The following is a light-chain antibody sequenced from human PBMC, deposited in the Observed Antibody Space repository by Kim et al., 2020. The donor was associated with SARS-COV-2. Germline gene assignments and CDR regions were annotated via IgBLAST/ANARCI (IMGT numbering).Light chain of an antibody. CDR2: DVS. V-gene: IGLV2-14*04. CDR1: SSDVGGYNY. Sequence: SITISCTGTSSDVGGYNYVSWYQQHPGKAPKLMIYDVSKRPSGVSNRFSGYKSGNTASLTISGLQAEDEADYYCSSYTSSSILYVFGTGTKVTVL. CDR3: SSYTSSSILYV. J-gene: IGLJ1*01.